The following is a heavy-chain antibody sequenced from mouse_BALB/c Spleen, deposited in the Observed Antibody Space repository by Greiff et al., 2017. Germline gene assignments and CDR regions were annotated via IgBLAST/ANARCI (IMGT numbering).Heavy chain of an antibody. Sequence: EVNLVESGGGLVQPGGSLKLSCAASGFTFSSYTMSWVRQTPEKRLEWVAYISNGGGSTYYPDSVKGRFTISRDNARNILYLQMSSLRSEDTAMYYCASAVGLPFAYWGQGTLVTVSA. CDR1: GFTFSSYT. V-gene: IGHV5-12-2*01. CDR3: ASAVGLPFAY. J-gene: IGHJ3*01. CDR2: ISNGGGST. D-gene: IGHD1-1*01.